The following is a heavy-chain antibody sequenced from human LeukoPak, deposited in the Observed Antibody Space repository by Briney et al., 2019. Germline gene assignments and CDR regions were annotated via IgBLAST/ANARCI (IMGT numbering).Heavy chain of an antibody. CDR3: ARGYYDSSGYQANAFDI. Sequence: ASVKVSCKASGYTFTGYYMHWVRQAPGQGLEWMGWINPNSGGTNYAQKFQGTVTMTRDTSISTAYMELSRLRSDDTAVYYCARGYYDSSGYQANAFDIWGQGTMVTVSS. CDR1: GYTFTGYY. J-gene: IGHJ3*02. V-gene: IGHV1-2*02. D-gene: IGHD3-22*01. CDR2: INPNSGGT.